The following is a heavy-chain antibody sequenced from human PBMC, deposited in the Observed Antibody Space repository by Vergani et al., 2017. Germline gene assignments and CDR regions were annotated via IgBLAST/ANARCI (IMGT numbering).Heavy chain of an antibody. J-gene: IGHJ3*02. Sequence: QVQLQESGPGLVKPSQTLSLTCTVSGGSISSYYWSWIRQPPGKGLEWIGYIYYSGSTNYNPSLKGRVTISVDTSKNQFSLKLSSVTAADTAVYYCARFSYYYGSGTRSAFDIWGQGTMVTVSS. D-gene: IGHD3-10*01. V-gene: IGHV4-59*01. CDR1: GGSISSYY. CDR3: ARFSYYYGSGTRSAFDI. CDR2: IYYSGST.